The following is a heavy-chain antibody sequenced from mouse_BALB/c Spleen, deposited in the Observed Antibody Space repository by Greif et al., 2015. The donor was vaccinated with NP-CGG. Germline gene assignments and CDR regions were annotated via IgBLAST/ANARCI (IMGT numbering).Heavy chain of an antibody. Sequence: VQLQQSGAELVKPGASVKLSCTASGFNIKDTYMHWVKQRPEQGLEWIGRIDPANGNTKYDPKFQGKATITADTSSNTAYLQLSSLASDATAVYYCARWDWYFDVWGAGTTVTVSS. CDR3: ARWDWYFDV. J-gene: IGHJ1*01. CDR2: IDPANGNT. V-gene: IGHV14-3*02. CDR1: GFNIKDTY.